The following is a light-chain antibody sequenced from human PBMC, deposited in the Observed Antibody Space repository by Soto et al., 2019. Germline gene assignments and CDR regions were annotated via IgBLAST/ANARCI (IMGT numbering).Light chain of an antibody. CDR1: QSVSSSY. V-gene: IGKV3-20*01. Sequence: EIVLTQSPGTLSLSPGERATLSCRASQSVSSSYLAWYQQNPGQAPRLLIYGASSRATGIPDRFSGSGSGTDFTLIISRLEPEDFAVYYCHHYGSSPPYTFGQGTKLEIK. CDR2: GAS. CDR3: HHYGSSPPYT. J-gene: IGKJ2*01.